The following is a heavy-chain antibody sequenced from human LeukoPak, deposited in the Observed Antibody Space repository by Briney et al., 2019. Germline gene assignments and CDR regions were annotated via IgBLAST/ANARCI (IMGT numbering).Heavy chain of an antibody. CDR3: ARDQGWFGGTYYFDY. D-gene: IGHD3-10*01. CDR2: ISAYNGNT. V-gene: IGHV1-18*01. CDR1: GYIFTSYG. Sequence: SVKVSCKASGYIFTSYGISWVRQAPGQGLEWMGWISAYNGNTNYAQKLQGRVTMTTDTSTSTAYMELRSLRSDDTAVYYCARDQGWFGGTYYFDYWGQGTLVTVSS. J-gene: IGHJ4*02.